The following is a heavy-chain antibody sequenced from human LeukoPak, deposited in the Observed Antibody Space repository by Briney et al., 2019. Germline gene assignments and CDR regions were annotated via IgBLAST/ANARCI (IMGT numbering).Heavy chain of an antibody. V-gene: IGHV3-21*01. D-gene: IGHD4-17*01. CDR3: ASEPQFDYGDDY. Sequence: GGSLRLSCAASGFTFSSYSMNWVRQAPGKGLEWVSSISSSSSYIYYADSVKGRFTISRDNAKNSLYLQMNSLGAEDTAVYYCASEPQFDYGDDYWGQGTLVTVSS. CDR2: ISSSSSYI. CDR1: GFTFSSYS. J-gene: IGHJ4*02.